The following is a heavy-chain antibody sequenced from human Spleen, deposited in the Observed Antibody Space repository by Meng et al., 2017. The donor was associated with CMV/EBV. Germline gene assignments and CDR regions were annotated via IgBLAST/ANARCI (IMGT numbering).Heavy chain of an antibody. CDR2: ISYDGSNK. Sequence: SRFTFSNSSMHWIRQAPGKGLECVAIISYDGSNKYYGDSVKGRFTVSRDNSKNTLFLQMNSLSSEDTAVYFCARDRAMLAARPRWFDPWGQGTLVTVSS. CDR3: ARDRAMLAARPRWFDP. D-gene: IGHD6-6*01. V-gene: IGHV3-30*04. J-gene: IGHJ5*02. CDR1: RFTFSNSS.